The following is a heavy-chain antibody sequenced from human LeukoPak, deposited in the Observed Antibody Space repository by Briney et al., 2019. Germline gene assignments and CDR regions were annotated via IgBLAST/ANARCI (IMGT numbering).Heavy chain of an antibody. J-gene: IGHJ3*02. V-gene: IGHV4-34*01. CDR1: GGSFSGYY. CDR2: INHSGST. Sequence: PSETLSLTCAVYGGSFSGYYWSWIRQPPGKGLEWIGEINHSGSTNYNPSLKSRVTISVGTSKNQFSLKLSSVTAADTAVYYCARGPDIVVVPAAKRDAFDIWGQGTMVTVSS. D-gene: IGHD2-2*01. CDR3: ARGPDIVVVPAAKRDAFDI.